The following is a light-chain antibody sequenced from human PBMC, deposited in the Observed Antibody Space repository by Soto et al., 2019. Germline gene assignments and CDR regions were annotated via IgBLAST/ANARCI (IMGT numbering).Light chain of an antibody. CDR2: TAS. J-gene: IGKJ2*01. CDR1: QDISTY. V-gene: IGKV1-12*01. Sequence: DIQMTQSPSSVSASVGDRVTITCRASQDISTYLVWYRQKPGKAPKLLIYTASSLHSGVPSRFSGSGSGTDFTLTISRLEPEDFAVYYCQQYGSSPYTFGQGTKLEIK. CDR3: QQYGSSPYT.